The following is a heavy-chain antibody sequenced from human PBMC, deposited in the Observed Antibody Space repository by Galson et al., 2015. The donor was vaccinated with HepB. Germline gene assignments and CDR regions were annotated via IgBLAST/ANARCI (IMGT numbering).Heavy chain of an antibody. CDR2: INAGNGNT. V-gene: IGHV1-3*01. Sequence: SVKVSCKASGYTFTSYAMHWVRQAPGQRLEWMGWINAGNGNTKYSQKFQGRVTITRDTSASTAYMELSSLRSEDTAVYYCARGWVVSYDRDFDLWGRGTLVTVSS. J-gene: IGHJ2*01. CDR3: ARGWVVSYDRDFDL. D-gene: IGHD3-22*01. CDR1: GYTFTSYA.